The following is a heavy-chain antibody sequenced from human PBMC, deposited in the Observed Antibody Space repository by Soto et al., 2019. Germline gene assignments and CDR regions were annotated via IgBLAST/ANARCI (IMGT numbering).Heavy chain of an antibody. V-gene: IGHV3-30-3*01. J-gene: IGHJ4*02. CDR2: ISYDGSNK. D-gene: IGHD1-26*01. CDR1: GFTFSSYA. Sequence: GGSLRLSCAASGFTFSSYAMHWVRQAPGKGLEWVAVISYDGSNKYYADSVKGRFTISRDNSKNTLYLQMNSLRAEDTAVYYCARVLESVVWYSGSYSGPDYWGQGTLVTVSS. CDR3: ARVLESVVWYSGSYSGPDY.